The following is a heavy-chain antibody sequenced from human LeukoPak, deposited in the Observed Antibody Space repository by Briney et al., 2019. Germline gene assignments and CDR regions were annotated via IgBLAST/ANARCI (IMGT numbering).Heavy chain of an antibody. CDR1: GGSISSGGYY. CDR3: ARDPRGDYAWGTYRDIAGGSY. J-gene: IGHJ4*02. CDR2: IYHSGST. V-gene: IGHV4-30-2*01. Sequence: PSQTLSLTCTVSGGSISSGGYYWSWIRQPPGKGLEWIGYIYHSGSTYYNPSLKSRVTISVDRSKNQFSLKLSSVTAADTAVYYCARDPRGDYAWGTYRDIAGGSYWGQGILVTVSS. D-gene: IGHD3-16*02.